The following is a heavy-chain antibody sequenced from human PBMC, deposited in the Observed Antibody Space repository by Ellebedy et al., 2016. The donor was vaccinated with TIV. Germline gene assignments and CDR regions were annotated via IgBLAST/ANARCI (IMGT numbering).Heavy chain of an antibody. J-gene: IGHJ4*02. V-gene: IGHV3-48*01. CDR1: GFNFSSYS. Sequence: GESLKISCEASGFNFSSYSVNWVRQAPGKGLEWVSYISSSSSTIYYADSVKGRFTISRDNAKNSLYLQMNSLRAEDTAVYYCARAVSVYWGQGTLVTVSS. CDR2: ISSSSSTI. CDR3: ARAVSVY. D-gene: IGHD4-11*01.